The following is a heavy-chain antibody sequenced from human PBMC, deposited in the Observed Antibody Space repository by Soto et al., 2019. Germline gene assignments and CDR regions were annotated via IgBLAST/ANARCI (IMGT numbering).Heavy chain of an antibody. CDR2: IRSKANSYAT. CDR1: GFTFSGSA. Sequence: ESGGGLVQPGGSLKLSCAASGFTFSGSAMHWVRQASGKGLEWVGRIRSKANSYATAYAASVKGRFTISRDDSKNTAYLQMNSLKTEDTAVYYCTSLLGYSSGWPQNWGQGTLVTVSS. J-gene: IGHJ4*02. V-gene: IGHV3-73*01. D-gene: IGHD6-19*01. CDR3: TSLLGYSSGWPQN.